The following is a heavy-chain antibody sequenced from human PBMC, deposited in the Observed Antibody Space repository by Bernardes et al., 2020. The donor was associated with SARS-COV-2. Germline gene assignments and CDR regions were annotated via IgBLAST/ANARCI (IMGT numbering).Heavy chain of an antibody. CDR3: ARGTCNSGGSHSTIDS. D-gene: IGHD6-19*01. CDR2: INVDGVRT. Sequence: GGSLRLSCAASGFTFTNYWMHWVRQVPGKGLVWVSRINVDGVRTDFADSVKGRFTISRDNAKNTVYLEMNRLSADDTAMYYCARGTCNSGGSHSTIDSWGQGTLVTVSS. V-gene: IGHV3-74*01. J-gene: IGHJ4*02. CDR1: GFTFTNYW.